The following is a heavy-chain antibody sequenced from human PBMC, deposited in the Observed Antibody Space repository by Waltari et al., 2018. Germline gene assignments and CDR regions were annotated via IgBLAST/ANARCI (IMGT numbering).Heavy chain of an antibody. CDR2: ISSSGYST. CDR1: GSTFISYA. CDR3: AQNQVTGGPFPSGVCPY. D-gene: IGHD2-21*01. Sequence: EVQLLESGGGLVQPGGSLRLSCAASGSTFISYAMTWVRQAPGKGLEWVSGISSSGYSTYYAEFVKGRFTISRDNSKNTLYLQMNSLRAEDTAVYYCAQNQVTGGPFPSGVCPYWGQGTLVTVSS. V-gene: IGHV3-23*01. J-gene: IGHJ4*02.